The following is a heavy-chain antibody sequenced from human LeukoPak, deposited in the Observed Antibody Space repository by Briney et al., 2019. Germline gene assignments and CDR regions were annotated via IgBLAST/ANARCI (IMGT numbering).Heavy chain of an antibody. CDR3: ARDSSSWYSLYYYYYMDV. D-gene: IGHD6-13*01. V-gene: IGHV1-8*03. CDR1: GYSFSRYD. Sequence: ASVKVSCKASGYSFSRYDINWVRQATGQGLEWMGWMNPNSGNTAYAQKFQGRVTITRNTSISTAYMELSSLRSDDTAVYYCARDSSSWYSLYYYYYMDVWGKGTTVTISS. CDR2: MNPNSGNT. J-gene: IGHJ6*03.